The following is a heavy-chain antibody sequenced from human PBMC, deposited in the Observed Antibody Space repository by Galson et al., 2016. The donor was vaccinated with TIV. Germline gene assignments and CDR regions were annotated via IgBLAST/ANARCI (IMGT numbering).Heavy chain of an antibody. V-gene: IGHV3-30*18. J-gene: IGHJ6*02. CDR3: AKAQEKYFSNLYYGMAV. Sequence: SLRLSCAASGFIFRNYNIHWVRQAPGKGPEWVAFISYSGGSKYYGDSVKGRFTISRDNSKDTVYLEMNSLRTEDTAMYYCAKAQEKYFSNLYYGMAVWGQGTMVTVSS. D-gene: IGHD4-11*01. CDR1: GFIFRNYN. CDR2: ISYSGGSK.